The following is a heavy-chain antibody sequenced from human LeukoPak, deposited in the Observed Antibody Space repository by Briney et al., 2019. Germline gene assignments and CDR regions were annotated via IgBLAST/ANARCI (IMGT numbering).Heavy chain of an antibody. D-gene: IGHD2-15*01. Sequence: GGSLRLSCAASGFTFSSYGMHWVRQAPGKGLEWVAVISYDGSNKYYADSVKGQFTISRDNSKNTLYLHMNSLRPEDTAVYYCARGAVVVAATFYYYGMDVWGQGTTVTVSS. CDR3: ARGAVVVAATFYYYGMDV. V-gene: IGHV3-30*03. CDR2: ISYDGSNK. J-gene: IGHJ6*02. CDR1: GFTFSSYG.